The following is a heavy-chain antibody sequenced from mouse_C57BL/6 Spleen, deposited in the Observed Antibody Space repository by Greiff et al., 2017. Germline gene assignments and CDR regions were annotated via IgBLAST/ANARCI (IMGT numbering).Heavy chain of an antibody. CDR1: GYTFTSYW. D-gene: IGHD2-5*01. CDR2: IDPSDSET. CDR3: ARPYYSNYHFAY. V-gene: IGHV1-52*01. Sequence: VQLQQPGAELVRPGSSVKLSCKASGYTFTSYWMHWVKQRPIQGLEWIGNIDPSDSETHYNQKFKDKATLTVDKSSSTAYMQLSSLTSEDSAVYYCARPYYSNYHFAYWGQGTLVSVSA. J-gene: IGHJ3*01.